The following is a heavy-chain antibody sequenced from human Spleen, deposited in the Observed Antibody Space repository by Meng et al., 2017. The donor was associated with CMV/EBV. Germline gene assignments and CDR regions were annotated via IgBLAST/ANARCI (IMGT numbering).Heavy chain of an antibody. J-gene: IGHJ4*02. Sequence: QVQLVQSGSELKKPGASVKVSCKASGYTFTSYAMNWVRQAPGQGLEWMGWINTNTGNPTYAPGFTGWFVFSLDPSVSTAYLQISSLKAEDTAMYYCASGLVGVTEPYYWGQGTLVTVSS. CDR1: GYTFTSYA. CDR2: INTNTGNP. CDR3: ASGLVGVTEPYY. D-gene: IGHD1-26*01. V-gene: IGHV7-4-1*02.